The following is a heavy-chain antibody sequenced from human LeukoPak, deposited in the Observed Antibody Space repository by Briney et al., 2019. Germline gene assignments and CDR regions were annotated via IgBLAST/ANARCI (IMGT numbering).Heavy chain of an antibody. J-gene: IGHJ4*02. CDR3: ARVTGYDFWGGYQNSYFDY. CDR2: ISAYNGNT. D-gene: IGHD3-3*01. Sequence: ASVKVSCKASGYTFTSYGISWVRQAPGQGLEWMGWISAYNGNTNYAQKLQGRVTMTTDTSTSTAYMELRSLRSDDTAVYYCARVTGYDFWGGYQNSYFDYWSQGTLVTVSS. CDR1: GYTFTSYG. V-gene: IGHV1-18*01.